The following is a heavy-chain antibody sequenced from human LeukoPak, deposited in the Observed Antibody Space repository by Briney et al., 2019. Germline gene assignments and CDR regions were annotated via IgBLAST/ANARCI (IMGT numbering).Heavy chain of an antibody. CDR3: ARGLSWGTYYYYYMDV. CDR2: IKQDGSEK. J-gene: IGHJ6*03. V-gene: IGHV3-7*01. Sequence: TGGSLRLSCAASGFTFSSYWMSWVRQAPGKGLEWVANIKQDGSEKYYVDSVKGRFTVSRDNAKNSLYLQMNSLRAEDTAVYYCARGLSWGTYYYYYMDVWGKGTTVTVSS. D-gene: IGHD3-16*01. CDR1: GFTFSSYW.